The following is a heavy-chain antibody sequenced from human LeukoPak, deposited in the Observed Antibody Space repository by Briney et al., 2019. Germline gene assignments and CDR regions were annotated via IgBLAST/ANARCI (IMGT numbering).Heavy chain of an antibody. CDR1: GNYW. CDR3: VSFYETY. V-gene: IGHV3-74*01. Sequence: GGSLRLSCAASGNYWMHWVRQAPGKGLVWVSHINSDGSWTSYADSVKGRFTISKDNAKNTVYLQMNNLRAEDTAVYYCVSFYETYWGRRTLVTVSS. D-gene: IGHD2-2*01. J-gene: IGHJ4*02. CDR2: INSDGSWT.